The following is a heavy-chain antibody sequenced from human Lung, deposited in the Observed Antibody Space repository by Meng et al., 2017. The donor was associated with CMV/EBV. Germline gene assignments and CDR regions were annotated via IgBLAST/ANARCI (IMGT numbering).Heavy chain of an antibody. CDR2: IDWDDDK. J-gene: IGHJ4*02. Sequence: SGXXLVXPTQTLTLTCTFSGFSLSTSGMCVSWVRQPPGKSLEWLALIDWDDDKYYSTSLKTRLTISKDTSKNQVVLTMTNMDPVDTATYYCARTFGRELHFDYWXQGTXVTVSS. D-gene: IGHD1-26*01. V-gene: IGHV2-70*20. CDR3: ARTFGRELHFDY. CDR1: GFSLSTSGMC.